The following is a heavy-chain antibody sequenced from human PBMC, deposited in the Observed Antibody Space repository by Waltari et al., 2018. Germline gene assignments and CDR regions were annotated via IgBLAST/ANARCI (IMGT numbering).Heavy chain of an antibody. V-gene: IGHV1-8*03. CDR2: MNPNSGNT. J-gene: IGHJ3*02. D-gene: IGHD3-22*01. Sequence: QVQLVQSGAEVKKPGDSVKVSCKASGYPFTSYESNWVRQATGQGLEWMGWMNPNSGNTGYAQKFQGRVTITRNTSISTAYMELSSLRSEDTAVYYCARSGPGYYYDSSGFDIWGQGTMVTVSS. CDR3: ARSGPGYYYDSSGFDI. CDR1: GYPFTSYE.